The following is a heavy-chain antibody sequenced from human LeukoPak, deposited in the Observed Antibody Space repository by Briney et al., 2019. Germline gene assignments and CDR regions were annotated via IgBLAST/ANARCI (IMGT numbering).Heavy chain of an antibody. D-gene: IGHD3-3*01. V-gene: IGHV4-30-4*08. CDR1: GGSISSGDYY. CDR2: IYYNGST. CDR3: ARVLPYDFWSGPSPYYFDY. J-gene: IGHJ4*02. Sequence: SQTLSLTCTVSGGSISSGDYYWSWIRQPPGKGLEWIGYIYYNGSTYYNPSLKSRVTISVDTSKNQFSLKLSSVTAADTAVYYCARVLPYDFWSGPSPYYFDYWGQGTLVTVSS.